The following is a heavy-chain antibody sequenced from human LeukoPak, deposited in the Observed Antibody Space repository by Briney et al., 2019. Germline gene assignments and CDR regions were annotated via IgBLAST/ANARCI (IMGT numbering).Heavy chain of an antibody. CDR2: ISYDGSNK. CDR1: GLIFSSYA. CDR3: AKDRCSNGVGCYYYYMDV. D-gene: IGHD2-8*01. V-gene: IGHV3-30*14. Sequence: GGSPRLSCVASGLIFSSYAMHWVRQAPGKGLEWVAVISYDGSNKYYADSVRGRFTISRDNSKNTVYLQMNSLRAEDTAVYYCAKDRCSNGVGCYYYYMDVWGKGTTVTISS. J-gene: IGHJ6*03.